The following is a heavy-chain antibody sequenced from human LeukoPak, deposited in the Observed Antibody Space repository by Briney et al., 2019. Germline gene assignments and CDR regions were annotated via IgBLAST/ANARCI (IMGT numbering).Heavy chain of an antibody. D-gene: IGHD3-10*01. V-gene: IGHV1-69*06. J-gene: IGHJ6*03. CDR3: ARGPRITMVRGGQWYYYMDV. CDR2: IIPIFGTT. Sequence: SVKVSCKASGYSFINYYIHWVRQTPGQGLEWMGGIIPIFGTTNYAQKFQDRVTITADKSTSTAYMKLSSLRSEDTAVYYCARGPRITMVRGGQWYYYMDVWGKGTTVTISS. CDR1: GYSFINYY.